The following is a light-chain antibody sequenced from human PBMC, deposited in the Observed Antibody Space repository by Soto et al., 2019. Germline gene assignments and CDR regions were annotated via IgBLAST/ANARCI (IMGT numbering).Light chain of an antibody. J-gene: IGKJ4*01. CDR3: QQYNNWPPLT. V-gene: IGKV3-15*01. CDR1: QSVSSN. Sequence: EIVMTQSPATLSVSPVERATLSCSASQSVSSNLAWYQQKPGQAPRLLIYGASTRATGIPARFSGSGSGTEFTLTISSLQSEDFAVYYCQQYNNWPPLTVGGGTKVDI. CDR2: GAS.